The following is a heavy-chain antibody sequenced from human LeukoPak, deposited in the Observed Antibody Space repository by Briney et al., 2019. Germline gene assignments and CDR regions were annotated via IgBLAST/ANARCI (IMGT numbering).Heavy chain of an antibody. Sequence: GGSLRLSCVASGFSISTNHMNWVRQAPGKGLEWVSTVYGGGSTNYADSVKGRFTVSRDNSKNTLSLQMHSLRAEDTAVYYCARDVLGHIFPWGQGTLVTVSS. V-gene: IGHV3-53*01. CDR2: VYGGGST. CDR3: ARDVLGHIFP. CDR1: GFSISTNH. J-gene: IGHJ1*01. D-gene: IGHD3-9*01.